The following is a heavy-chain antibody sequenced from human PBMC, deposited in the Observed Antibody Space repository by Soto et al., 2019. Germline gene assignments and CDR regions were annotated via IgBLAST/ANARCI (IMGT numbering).Heavy chain of an antibody. D-gene: IGHD5-12*01. CDR3: AREGSYSAYNFAHGIQLWSFDF. CDR1: GGSINTSY. V-gene: IGHV4-4*07. Sequence: SETLSLTCTVSGGSINTSYWSWVRQPAGKGQEWIGRIFSSGSTSFNPSLESRVAMSVDTSKNHFSLNLSSVTAADMAVYYCAREGSYSAYNFAHGIQLWSFDFWGQGALVTVSS. CDR2: IFSSGST. J-gene: IGHJ4*02.